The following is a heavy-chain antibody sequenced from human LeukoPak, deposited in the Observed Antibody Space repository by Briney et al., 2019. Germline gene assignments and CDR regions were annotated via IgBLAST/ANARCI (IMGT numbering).Heavy chain of an antibody. Sequence: GGSLRLSCAASGFTFSSYGMHWVRQAPGKGLEWVAFIRYDGSNKYYADSVKGRFAISRDNSKNTLYLQMNSLRAEDTAVYYCAKITMVRGVVDYWGQGTLVTVSS. CDR2: IRYDGSNK. V-gene: IGHV3-30*02. CDR1: GFTFSSYG. J-gene: IGHJ4*02. CDR3: AKITMVRGVVDY. D-gene: IGHD3-10*01.